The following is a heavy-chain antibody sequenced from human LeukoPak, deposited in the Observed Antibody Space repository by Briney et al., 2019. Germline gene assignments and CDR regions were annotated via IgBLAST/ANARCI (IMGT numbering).Heavy chain of an antibody. CDR1: GGSFSGYY. CDR2: INHSGST. CDR3: ARLPRWLVPDWYFDL. D-gene: IGHD6-19*01. V-gene: IGHV4-34*01. J-gene: IGHJ2*01. Sequence: SETLSLTCAVYGGSFSGYYWSWIRQPPGKGLEWIGEINHSGSTNYNPSLKSRVTISVDTSKNQFSLKLSSVTAADTAVYYCARLPRWLVPDWYFDLWGRGTLVTVSS.